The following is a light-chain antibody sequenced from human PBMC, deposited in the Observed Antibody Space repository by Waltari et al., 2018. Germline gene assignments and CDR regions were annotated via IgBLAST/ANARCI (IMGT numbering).Light chain of an antibody. Sequence: EMVMTQSPATLSVFPGERATLSCRASQSIRSNLAWYQHKPGQAPRLLIYGASTRATGIPARFSGSGSGTEFTLTISSLQSEDFAVYFCQQYDNWLGTFGQGP. V-gene: IGKV3-15*01. CDR2: GAS. CDR3: QQYDNWLGT. J-gene: IGKJ1*01. CDR1: QSIRSN.